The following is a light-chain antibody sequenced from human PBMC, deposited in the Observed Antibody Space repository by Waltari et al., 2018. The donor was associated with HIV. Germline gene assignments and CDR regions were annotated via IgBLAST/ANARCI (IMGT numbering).Light chain of an antibody. CDR2: RVN. V-gene: IGLV2-14*01. J-gene: IGLJ2*01. CDR1: TTDIGLYNL. CDR3: SSYTSADSLL. Sequence: QSALTQPASVSGSPGQSITISCTGGTTDIGLYNLVSWYRQHPGKAPQLGIIRVNSRPSGFSDRFSGSKSGNTASLTISSLQAEDEGDYYCSSYTSADSLLFGGGTKLTVL.